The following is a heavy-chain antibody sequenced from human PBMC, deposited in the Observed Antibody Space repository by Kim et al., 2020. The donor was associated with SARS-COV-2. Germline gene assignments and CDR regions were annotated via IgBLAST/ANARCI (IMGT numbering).Heavy chain of an antibody. J-gene: IGHJ6*02. V-gene: IGHV5-10-1*01. Sequence: GESLKISCKGSGYSFTSYWISWVRQMPGKGLEWMGRIDPSDSYTNYSPSFQGHVTISADKSISTAYLQWSSLKASDTAMYYCARRPIAAAGPTQDYYYYGMDVWGQGTTVTVSS. D-gene: IGHD6-13*01. CDR2: IDPSDSYT. CDR3: ARRPIAAAGPTQDYYYYGMDV. CDR1: GYSFTSYW.